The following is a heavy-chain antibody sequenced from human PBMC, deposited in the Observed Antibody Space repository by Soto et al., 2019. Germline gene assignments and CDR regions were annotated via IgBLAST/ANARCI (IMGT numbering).Heavy chain of an antibody. CDR1: GLTFSSYA. V-gene: IGHV3-30-3*01. J-gene: IGHJ5*02. D-gene: IGHD3-9*01. CDR3: ARDQRRDYDILTGYSYNWFDP. Sequence: PGGSLRLSCAASGLTFSSYAMHWVRQAPGKGLEWVAVISYDGSNKYYADSVKGRFTISRDNSKNTLYLQMNSLRAEDTAVYYCARDQRRDYDILTGYSYNWFDPWGQGTLVTVSS. CDR2: ISYDGSNK.